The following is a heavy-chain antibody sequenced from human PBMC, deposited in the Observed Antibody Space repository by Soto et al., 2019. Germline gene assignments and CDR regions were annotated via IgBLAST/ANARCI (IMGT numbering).Heavy chain of an antibody. J-gene: IGHJ4*02. D-gene: IGHD1-26*01. CDR2: INPNSGGT. Sequence: ASVKVSCKASGFTFTGHYIHWVRQAPGQGLEWMGWINPNSGGTSYAQKFQGRVTMTRDTSITTAYMELSRLSSDDTAVYYCAKSGSFFRSSFWYFDYWGQGPLVTASS. CDR3: AKSGSFFRSSFWYFDY. CDR1: GFTFTGHY. V-gene: IGHV1-2*02.